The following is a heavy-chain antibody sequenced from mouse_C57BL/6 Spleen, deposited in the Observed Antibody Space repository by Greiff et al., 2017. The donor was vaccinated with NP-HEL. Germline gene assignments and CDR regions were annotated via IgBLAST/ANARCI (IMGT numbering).Heavy chain of an antibody. Sequence: EVHLVESGGGLVKPGGSLKLSCAASGFTFSSYAMSWVRQTPEKRLEWVATISDGGSYTYYPDNVTGRFTISRDNAKNNLYLQMSHLKSEDTAMYYCARIPLYYYGSRDWYFDVWGTGTTVTVSS. CDR3: ARIPLYYYGSRDWYFDV. V-gene: IGHV5-4*01. D-gene: IGHD1-1*01. CDR1: GFTFSSYA. CDR2: ISDGGSYT. J-gene: IGHJ1*03.